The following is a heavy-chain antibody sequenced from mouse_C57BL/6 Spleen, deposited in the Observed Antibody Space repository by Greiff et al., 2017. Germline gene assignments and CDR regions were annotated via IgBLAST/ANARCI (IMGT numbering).Heavy chain of an antibody. V-gene: IGHV1-20*01. CDR1: GYSFTGYF. J-gene: IGHJ4*01. CDR3: ARGGYSYAMDY. Sequence: EVQLKESGPELVKPGDSVKISCKASGYSFTGYFMNWVMQSHGKSLEWIGRINPYNGDTFYNQKFKGKATLTVDKSSSTAHMELRSLTSEDSAVYYCARGGYSYAMDYWGQGTSVTVSS. CDR2: INPYNGDT. D-gene: IGHD2-3*01.